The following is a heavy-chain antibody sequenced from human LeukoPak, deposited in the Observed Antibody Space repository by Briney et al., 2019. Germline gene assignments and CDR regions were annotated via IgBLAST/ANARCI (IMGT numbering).Heavy chain of an antibody. V-gene: IGHV3-21*01. J-gene: IGHJ6*03. CDR2: ISSSSSYI. CDR1: GFTLSNYN. Sequence: GGSLRLSCAASGFTLSNYNMNWVRQAPGKGLEWVSSISSSSSYIYYADSVKGRFTISRHNAKNSLYLQMNSLSAEDTALYYCARNMLGYNYHYMDVWGKGTTVTVSS. D-gene: IGHD2-8*01. CDR3: ARNMLGYNYHYMDV.